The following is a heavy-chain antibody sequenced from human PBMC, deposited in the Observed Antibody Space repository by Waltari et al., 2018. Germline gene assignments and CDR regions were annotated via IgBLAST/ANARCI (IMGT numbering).Heavy chain of an antibody. V-gene: IGHV1-69*02. CDR1: GGTFSSYT. D-gene: IGHD4-17*01. J-gene: IGHJ1*01. CDR2: FIPILGIA. CDR3: ARVDYGGNLEYFQH. Sequence: QVQLVQSGAEVKKPGSSVKVSCKASGGTFSSYTISWVRQAPGQGLEWMGRFIPILGIANYAQKVQGRVTITADKSTSTAYMELSSLRSEDTAVYYCARVDYGGNLEYFQHWGQGTLVTVSS.